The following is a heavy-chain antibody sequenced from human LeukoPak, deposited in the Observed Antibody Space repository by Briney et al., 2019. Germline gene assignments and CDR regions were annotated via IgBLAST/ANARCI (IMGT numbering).Heavy chain of an antibody. CDR1: GFTFSSYS. CDR2: ISSSSSYI. V-gene: IGHV3-21*01. Sequence: PGGSLRLSCAASGFTFSSYSMNWVRQAPGKGLEWVSSISSSSSYIYYADSVKGRSTISRDNAKNSLYLQMNSLRAEDTAVYYCASLRLGELSRDYWGQGTLVTVSS. CDR3: ASLRLGELSRDY. J-gene: IGHJ4*02. D-gene: IGHD3-16*02.